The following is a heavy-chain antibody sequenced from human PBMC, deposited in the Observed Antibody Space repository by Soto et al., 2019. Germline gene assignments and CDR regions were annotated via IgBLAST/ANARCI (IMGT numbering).Heavy chain of an antibody. CDR2: ISYDGRNE. Sequence: QVQLVESGGGVVQPGRSLRLSCAASGFTFSSYGMHWVRQAPGKGLEWVAVISYDGRNEFYAGSVKGRFTISRDNSKNTLYLQMNSLTTEDTALYYCAKELDCGDHRFDYWGQGTLVTVSS. CDR1: GFTFSSYG. V-gene: IGHV3-30*18. CDR3: AKELDCGDHRFDY. D-gene: IGHD2-21*01. J-gene: IGHJ4*02.